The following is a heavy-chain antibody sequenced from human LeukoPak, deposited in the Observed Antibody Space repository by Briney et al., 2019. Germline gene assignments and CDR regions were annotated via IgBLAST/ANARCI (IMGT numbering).Heavy chain of an antibody. CDR2: IDYSGST. Sequence: SETLSLTCTRSGGSISTDYWNWIRQPPGKGLEWIGYIDYSGSTNYNPSLKRRVTILVDTSKNQFSLRLSSVTAADTAVYYCARAWGRDFNYWGQGTLVTVSS. J-gene: IGHJ4*02. V-gene: IGHV4-59*01. CDR3: ARAWGRDFNY. CDR1: GGSISTDY. D-gene: IGHD7-27*01.